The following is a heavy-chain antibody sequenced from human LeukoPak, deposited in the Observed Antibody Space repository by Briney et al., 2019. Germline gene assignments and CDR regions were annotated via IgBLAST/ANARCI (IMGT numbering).Heavy chain of an antibody. V-gene: IGHV3-66*01. CDR2: IYSGGST. J-gene: IGHJ4*02. CDR3: ARDVITVENY. CDR1: GFTFSDYY. Sequence: GGSLRLSCAASGFTFSDYYMSWVRQAPGKGLEWVSVIYSGGSTYYADSVKGRFTISRDNSKNTLYLQMNSLRAEDTAVYYCARDVITVENYWGQGTLVTVSS. D-gene: IGHD2/OR15-2a*01.